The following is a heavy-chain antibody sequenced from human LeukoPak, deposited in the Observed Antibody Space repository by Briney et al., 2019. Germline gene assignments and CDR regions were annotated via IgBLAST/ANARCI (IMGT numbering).Heavy chain of an antibody. CDR3: VRACGGDCYLADY. D-gene: IGHD2-21*02. CDR1: GGSFSGYY. CDR2: IGSGSSPT. V-gene: IGHV3-11*06. J-gene: IGHJ4*02. Sequence: LSLTCAVYGGSFSGYYWSWIRQPPGKGLEWVSYIGSGSSPTYYAESMKGRFTISRDNANNSLYLQMNSLRAEDTAVYYCVRACGGDCYLADYWGQGTLVTVSS.